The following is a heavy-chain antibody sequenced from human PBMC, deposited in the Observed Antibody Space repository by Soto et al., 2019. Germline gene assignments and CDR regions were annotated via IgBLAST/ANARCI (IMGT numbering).Heavy chain of an antibody. CDR1: GFTFSSYA. CDR2: VSIGGST. J-gene: IGHJ4*02. D-gene: IGHD2-8*02. CDR3: AKRRCAGGHFDY. Sequence: LRLSCAASGFTFSSYAMGWVRQGPGKGLEWVAVVSIGGSTHYADSVRGRFTISRDNSKNTLSLQRNSLTAEDTAVYFCAKRRCAGGHFDYWGQGALVTVSS. V-gene: IGHV3-23*01.